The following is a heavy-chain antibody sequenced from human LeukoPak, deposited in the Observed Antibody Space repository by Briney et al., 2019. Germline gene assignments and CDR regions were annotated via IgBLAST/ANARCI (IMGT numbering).Heavy chain of an antibody. Sequence: ASVKVSCKASGYTFTGYYMHWVRQAPGQGLEWMGRIIPIFGTANYAQKFQGRVTITTDESTSTAYMELSSLRSEDTALYYCARAWGAANYYYYMDVWGKGTTVTVSS. CDR2: IIPIFGTA. D-gene: IGHD1-26*01. V-gene: IGHV1-69*05. CDR3: ARAWGAANYYYYMDV. J-gene: IGHJ6*03. CDR1: GYTFTGYY.